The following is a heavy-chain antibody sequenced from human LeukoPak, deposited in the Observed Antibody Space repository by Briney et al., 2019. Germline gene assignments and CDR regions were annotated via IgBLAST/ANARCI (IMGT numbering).Heavy chain of an antibody. V-gene: IGHV4-4*02. CDR1: GGSISSSNW. Sequence: SETLSLTCAVSGGSISSSNWWSWVRQPPGKGLEWIGEIYHSGSTNYNPSLKSRVTISVDKSKNQFSLKMSSVTAADTAVYYCARAFSSSWYRIFDYWGQGTLVTVSS. CDR3: ARAFSSSWYRIFDY. J-gene: IGHJ4*02. D-gene: IGHD6-13*01. CDR2: IYHSGST.